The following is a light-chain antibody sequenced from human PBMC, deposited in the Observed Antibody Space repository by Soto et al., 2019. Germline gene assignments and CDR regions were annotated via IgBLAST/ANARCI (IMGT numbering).Light chain of an antibody. CDR1: SSDVGSYNL. CDR2: EGS. Sequence: QSALTQPASVSGSPGQSITISCTGTSSDVGSYNLVSWYQQHPGKAPKLMIYEGSKRPSGVSNRFSGSKSGNKASLTISGLQAEDEGDYYCCSYAGSRPPVFGTGTKVTVL. V-gene: IGLV2-23*01. J-gene: IGLJ1*01. CDR3: CSYAGSRPPV.